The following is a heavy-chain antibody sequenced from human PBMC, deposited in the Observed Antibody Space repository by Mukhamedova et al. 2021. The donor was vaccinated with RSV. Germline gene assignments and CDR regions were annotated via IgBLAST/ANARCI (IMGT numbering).Heavy chain of an antibody. J-gene: IGHJ6*03. Sequence: GKGLEWVGIIYPGDSDTRYSPSFQGQVTISVDKSINTAYLQWSSLRASDTAMSYCARTSSSSYFFYMDVWGKGTTVTVSS. CDR2: IYPGDSDT. V-gene: IGHV5-51*01. D-gene: IGHD6-6*01. CDR3: ARTSSSSYFFYMDV.